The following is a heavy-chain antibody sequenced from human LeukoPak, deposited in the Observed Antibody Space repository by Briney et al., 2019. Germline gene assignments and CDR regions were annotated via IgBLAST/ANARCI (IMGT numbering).Heavy chain of an antibody. J-gene: IGHJ4*02. V-gene: IGHV1-2*02. CDR2: INPNSGGT. CDR3: ARDVKGFLEWSLVGYYFDY. CDR1: GYTFTGYY. Sequence: ASVKVSCKASGYTFTGYYMHWVRQAPGQGLEWMGWINPNSGGTNYAQKFQGRVTMTRDTSISTAYMELSRLRSDDTAVYYCARDVKGFLEWSLVGYYFDYWGQGTLVTVSS. D-gene: IGHD3-3*01.